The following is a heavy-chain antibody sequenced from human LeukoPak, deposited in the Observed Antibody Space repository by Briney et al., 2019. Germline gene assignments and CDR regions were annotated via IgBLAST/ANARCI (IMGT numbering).Heavy chain of an antibody. V-gene: IGHV3-23*01. CDR2: ISGNGGST. CDR3: AKIGQGLRFLDH. CDR1: GFSFTSYA. D-gene: IGHD5-12*01. J-gene: IGHJ4*02. Sequence: PGGSLRLSCSASGFSFTSYAITWVRQAPGKGLEWVSAISGNGGSTYYADSVKGRFTISRHNSKNTLHLQMNSLRREDTAVYYCAKIGQGLRFLDHWGQGTLVTVSS.